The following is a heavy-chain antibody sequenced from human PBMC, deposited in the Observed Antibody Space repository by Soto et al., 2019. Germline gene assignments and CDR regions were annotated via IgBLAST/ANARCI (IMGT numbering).Heavy chain of an antibody. CDR3: ARIVAVATVAFDI. CDR1: GGSISSYH. Sequence: PSETLSLTCTVSGGSISSYHWSWIRQPPGKGLEWIGYIYYSGSTNYNPSLKSRVTISVDTSKNQFSLKLSSVTAADTAVYYCARIVAVATVAFDIWGQGTMVTVSS. V-gene: IGHV4-59*12. D-gene: IGHD6-19*01. J-gene: IGHJ3*02. CDR2: IYYSGST.